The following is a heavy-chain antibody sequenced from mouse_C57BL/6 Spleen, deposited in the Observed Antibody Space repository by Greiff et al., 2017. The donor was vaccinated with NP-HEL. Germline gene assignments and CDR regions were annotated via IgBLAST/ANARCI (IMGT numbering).Heavy chain of an antibody. CDR2: IYPGDGDT. D-gene: IGHD2-5*01. V-gene: IGHV1-82*01. CDR3: AIGVYDSNYPYAMDY. J-gene: IGHJ4*01. CDR1: GYAFSSSW. Sequence: VQLQQSGPELVKPGASVKISCKASGYAFSSSWMNWVKQRPGKGLEWIGRIYPGDGDTNYNGKFKGKATLTADKSSSTAYMQLSSLTSGDSAVYSCAIGVYDSNYPYAMDYWGQGTSVTVSS.